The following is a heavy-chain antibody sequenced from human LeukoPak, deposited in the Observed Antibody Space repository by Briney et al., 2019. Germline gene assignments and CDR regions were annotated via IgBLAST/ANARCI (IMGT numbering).Heavy chain of an antibody. V-gene: IGHV1-2*06. CDR2: INPNSGGT. J-gene: IGHJ5*02. D-gene: IGHD1-26*01. Sequence: ASVKVSCKASGYTFTGYYMHWVRQAPGQGLEWMGRINPNSGGTNYAQKFQGRVTMTRDTSTSTAYMELSSLRSEDTAVYFCARDNSRREGGTTFWWFDPWGQGTLVTVS. CDR3: ARDNSRREGGTTFWWFDP. CDR1: GYTFTGYY.